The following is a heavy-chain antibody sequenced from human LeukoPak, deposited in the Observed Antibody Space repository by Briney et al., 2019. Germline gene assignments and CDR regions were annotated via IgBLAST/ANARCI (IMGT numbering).Heavy chain of an antibody. J-gene: IGHJ4*02. D-gene: IGHD1-1*01. V-gene: IGHV3-23*01. Sequence: GGSLRLSCSPSGFTFSNNAMTWVRQAPGEELEWVSSINDRGTHTYYTDSVRGRFTMSRDNYKDRVFLQMNSLGAEDTAFYYCTRCPRDNCRGGFDYWGQGALVTVSS. CDR1: GFTFSNNA. CDR3: TRCPRDNCRGGFDY. CDR2: INDRGTHT.